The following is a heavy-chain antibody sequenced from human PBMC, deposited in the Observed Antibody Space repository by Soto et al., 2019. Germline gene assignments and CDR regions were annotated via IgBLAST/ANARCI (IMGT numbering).Heavy chain of an antibody. Sequence: ASVKVSCKASGYTFTTYAMHWVRQAPGQRLEWMGWINAGNGTADYAQKFQGRVTITADESTSTAYMELSSLRSEDTAVYYCARSLTGTYYYYGMDVWGQGTTVTVSS. J-gene: IGHJ6*02. V-gene: IGHV1-3*01. CDR3: ARSLTGTYYYYGMDV. CDR2: INAGNGTA. D-gene: IGHD1-20*01. CDR1: GYTFTTYA.